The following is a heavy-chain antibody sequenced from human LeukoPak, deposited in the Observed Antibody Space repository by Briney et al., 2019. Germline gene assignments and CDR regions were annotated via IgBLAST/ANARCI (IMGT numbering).Heavy chain of an antibody. J-gene: IGHJ6*03. D-gene: IGHD6-13*01. CDR2: FYHSDSI. CDR3: ARQHDSYHYYYVDV. CDR1: GYSISSGYY. V-gene: IGHV4-38-2*01. Sequence: PSETLSLTCAVSGYSISSGYYWIWIRQPPGKGLEWTGSFYHSDSIYNNPSHESRVTMSVDTSKNQFSLKLSFVTAADTAVYYCARQHDSYHYYYVDVWGKGTTVTVSS.